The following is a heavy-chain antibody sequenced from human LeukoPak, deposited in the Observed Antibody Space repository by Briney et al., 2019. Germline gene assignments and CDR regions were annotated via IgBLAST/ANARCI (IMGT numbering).Heavy chain of an antibody. CDR3: AKVRDRLSSFYPAA. D-gene: IGHD6-13*01. V-gene: IGHV1-2*02. CDR1: GYTFTDYF. CDR2: INPHRGGR. J-gene: IGHJ4*02. Sequence: ASVKVSCKASGYTFTDYFIHWVRQAPGQGLEWMGWINPHRGGRNSAQKFQGRVTMTRGTSITTAYLELSGLTSDDTAMYYCAKVRDRLSSFYPAAWGQGTLVTVSS.